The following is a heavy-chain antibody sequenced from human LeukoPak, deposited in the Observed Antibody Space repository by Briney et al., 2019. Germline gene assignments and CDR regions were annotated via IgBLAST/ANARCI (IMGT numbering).Heavy chain of an antibody. Sequence: SETLSLTCTVSGGSMRSYYWNWIRQPAGKGLEWLGRIYNTGSTDNNPSLKSRVTISVDYSKNQFSLRLNPVTAADTAVYYCARTSFDSNGYYAYFDFWGQGTPVSVSS. V-gene: IGHV4-4*07. CDR2: IYNTGST. CDR1: GGSMRSYY. J-gene: IGHJ4*02. D-gene: IGHD3-22*01. CDR3: ARTSFDSNGYYAYFDF.